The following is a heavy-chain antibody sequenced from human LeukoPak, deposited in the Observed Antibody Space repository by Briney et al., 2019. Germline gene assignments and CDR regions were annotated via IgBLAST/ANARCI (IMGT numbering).Heavy chain of an antibody. CDR3: ARGPDHGGSYYHD. CDR2: INSDGSIT. Sequence: GGSLRLSCAASGFTFGNSWMYWVRQAPGKGLVWVSRINSDGSITQYADSVKGRFTISRDNAKNTLFLQMNSLRVEDTAAYYCARGPDHGGSYYHDWGQGSPVIVSS. V-gene: IGHV3-74*01. D-gene: IGHD1-26*01. J-gene: IGHJ4*02. CDR1: GFTFGNSW.